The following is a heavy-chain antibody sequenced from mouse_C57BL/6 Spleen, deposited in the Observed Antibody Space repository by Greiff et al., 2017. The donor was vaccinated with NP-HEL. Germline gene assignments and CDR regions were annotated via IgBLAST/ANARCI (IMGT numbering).Heavy chain of an antibody. V-gene: IGHV1-18*01. CDR1: GYTFTDYN. CDR2: INPNNGGT. Sequence: EVQLQQSGPELVKPGASVKIPCKASGYTFTDYNMDWVKQSHGKSLEWIGDINPNNGGTIYNQKFKGKATLTVDKSSSTAYMELRSLTSEDTAVYYGARWGLRRGGLYYFDYWGQGTTLTVSS. J-gene: IGHJ2*01. D-gene: IGHD2-4*01. CDR3: ARWGLRRGGLYYFDY.